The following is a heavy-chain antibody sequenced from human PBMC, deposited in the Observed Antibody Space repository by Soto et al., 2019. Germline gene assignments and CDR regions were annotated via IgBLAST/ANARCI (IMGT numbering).Heavy chain of an antibody. J-gene: IGHJ4*02. D-gene: IGHD4-17*01. CDR2: INHSGGSGVA. V-gene: IGHV4-34*01. Sequence: SETLSLTCAVYGGSFSGYYWSWIRQPPGKGLEWIGEINHSGGSGVAYSSPSLKSRVTISVDTSKNQFSLNMRSLTAADPAVYFCARRGCGDFLFDSWGQGKLVTV. CDR3: ARRGCGDFLFDS. CDR1: GGSFSGYY.